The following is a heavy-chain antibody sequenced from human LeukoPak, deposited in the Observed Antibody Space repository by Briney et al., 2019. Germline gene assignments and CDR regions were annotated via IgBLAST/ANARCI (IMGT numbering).Heavy chain of an antibody. CDR3: AKLAPPGIAVAGTPEYFDL. CDR1: GFTFSSYS. CDR2: ISSSSSYI. J-gene: IGHJ2*01. Sequence: SGGSLRLSCAASGFTFSSYSMNWVRQAPGKGLEWVSSISSSSSYIYYADSVKGRFTISRDNSKNTLYLQMNSLRAEDTAVYYCAKLAPPGIAVAGTPEYFDLWGRGTLVTVSS. V-gene: IGHV3-21*04. D-gene: IGHD6-19*01.